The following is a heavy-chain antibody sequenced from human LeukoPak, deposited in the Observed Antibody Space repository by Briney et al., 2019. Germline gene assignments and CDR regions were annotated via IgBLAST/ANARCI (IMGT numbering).Heavy chain of an antibody. CDR1: GFTFSSYA. D-gene: IGHD3-22*01. J-gene: IGHJ3*02. CDR3: AREGAHYYYDSSGPGINDAFDI. V-gene: IGHV3-30-3*01. Sequence: PGGSLRLSCAASGFTFSSYAMHWVRQAPGKGLEWVAVISYDGSNKYYADSVKGRFTISRDNSKNTLYLQINSLRAEDTAVYYCAREGAHYYYDSSGPGINDAFDIWGQGTMVTVSS. CDR2: ISYDGSNK.